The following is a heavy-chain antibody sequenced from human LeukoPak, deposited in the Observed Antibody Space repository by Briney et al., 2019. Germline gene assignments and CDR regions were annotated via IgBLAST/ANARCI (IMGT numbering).Heavy chain of an antibody. CDR1: GFTFSSYA. CDR3: AKNVAVAGTSNWFDP. D-gene: IGHD6-19*01. J-gene: IGHJ5*02. CDR2: IIGSGGST. V-gene: IGHV3-23*01. Sequence: GGSLRLSCAASGFTFSSYAMSWVRQAPGKGLEWVSAIIGSGGSTYYADSVKGRFTISRDNSKNTLYLQMNSLRAEDTAVYYCAKNVAVAGTSNWFDPWGQGTLVTVSS.